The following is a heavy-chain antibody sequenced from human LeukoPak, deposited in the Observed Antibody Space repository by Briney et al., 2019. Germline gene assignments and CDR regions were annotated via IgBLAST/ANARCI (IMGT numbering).Heavy chain of an antibody. D-gene: IGHD1-26*01. CDR3: ASGMRVGPNI. CDR1: GFTFGPYT. CDR2: ISSRSDTI. J-gene: IGHJ4*02. Sequence: GGSLRLSCTASGFTFGPYTMNWVRQAPGKGLERVSYISSRSDTIYYADSVKGRFTISRDNAKNSLYLQMYSLRAEDTAVYYCASGMRVGPNIWGQGTLVTVPS. V-gene: IGHV3-48*04.